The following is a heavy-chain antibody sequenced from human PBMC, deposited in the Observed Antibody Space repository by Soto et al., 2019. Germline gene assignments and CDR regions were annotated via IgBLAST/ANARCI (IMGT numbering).Heavy chain of an antibody. Sequence: QVQLVQSGGEVKKPGASVKVSCKTSGYTFSDFGINWVRQAPGGGLEWMGWISTHNANTNEEQKLQGRRTMTTDPATNTVYMDLKRLRSDDTAVYYCARGNSYDNKDSYGMDVWGQGTPVTVSS. CDR3: ARGNSYDNKDSYGMDV. J-gene: IGHJ6*02. CDR2: ISTHNANT. D-gene: IGHD3-22*01. V-gene: IGHV1-18*01. CDR1: GYTFSDFG.